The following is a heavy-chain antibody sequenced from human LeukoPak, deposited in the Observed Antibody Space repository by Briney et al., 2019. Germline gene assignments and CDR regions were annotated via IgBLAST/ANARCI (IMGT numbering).Heavy chain of an antibody. CDR1: EFTFSGYW. CDR3: AKEAFDYGDYGH. J-gene: IGHJ4*02. Sequence: GGSLRLSCAASEFTFSGYWMNWVRQAPGKGPEWVANINRDGSEKHYVDSVKGRFTISRDNAKNSLFLQMNSLRAEDTAVYYCAKEAFDYGDYGHWGQGTLVTVSS. CDR2: INRDGSEK. V-gene: IGHV3-7*03. D-gene: IGHD4-17*01.